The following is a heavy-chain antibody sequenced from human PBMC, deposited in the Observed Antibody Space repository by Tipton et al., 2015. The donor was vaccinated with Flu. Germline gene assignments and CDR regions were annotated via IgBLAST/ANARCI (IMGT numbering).Heavy chain of an antibody. J-gene: IGHJ2*01. CDR2: IRPSGST. Sequence: TLSLTCAVYGGSFSEYNWGWVRQSPGTGLEWIGEIRPSGSTNYSPSLKSRVTMSEDTSKNQFSLRLNSVTAADTAVYYCARLPRYSSGWGRYFDLWGRGTLVTGSS. CDR3: ARLPRYSSGWGRYFDL. CDR1: GGSFSEYN. D-gene: IGHD6-19*01. V-gene: IGHV4-34*01.